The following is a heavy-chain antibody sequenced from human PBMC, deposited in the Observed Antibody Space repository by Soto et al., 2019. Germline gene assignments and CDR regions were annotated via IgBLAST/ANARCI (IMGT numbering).Heavy chain of an antibody. CDR1: GYTLSSYY. J-gene: IGHJ4*02. D-gene: IGHD6-19*01. V-gene: IGHV1-46*01. Sequence: ASVKVSCKASGYTLSSYYIHWVRQAPGQGLEWMGVIIPSSGSTRYAQKFQGRVTMTSDTSTSTVYMDLSSLRSEDTAVYYCARVAPIAVAGFFDYWRQGTLVTVSS. CDR3: ARVAPIAVAGFFDY. CDR2: IIPSSGST.